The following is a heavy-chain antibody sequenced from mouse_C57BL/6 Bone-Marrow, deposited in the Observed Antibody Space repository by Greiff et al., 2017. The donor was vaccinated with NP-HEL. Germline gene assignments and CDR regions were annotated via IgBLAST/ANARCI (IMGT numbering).Heavy chain of an antibody. CDR3: AMYAYWYFDV. D-gene: IGHD2-10*02. CDR1: GYSIPSGYY. CDR2: ISYDGSN. Sequence: ESGPGLVKPSQSLSLTCSVTGYSIPSGYYWNWIRQFPGNKLEWMGYISYDGSNNYNPSLKNRISITRDTSKNQFFLKLNSVTTEDTATYYCAMYAYWYFDVWGTGTTVTVSS. V-gene: IGHV3-6*01. J-gene: IGHJ1*03.